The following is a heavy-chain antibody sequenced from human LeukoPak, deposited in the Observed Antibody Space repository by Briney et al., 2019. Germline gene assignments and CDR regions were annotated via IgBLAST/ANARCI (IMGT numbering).Heavy chain of an antibody. CDR3: TRGPSLAAVN. J-gene: IGHJ4*02. D-gene: IGHD2-15*01. CDR1: GGSIRSANW. CDR2: IFHSGTT. Sequence: SETLSLTCVVSGGSIRSANWWSWVRQPPGKGLEWIGEIFHSGTTNYSPSLKSRVTISVDTSKNHVSLNLTSVTAADTAVYYCTRGPSLAAVNWGRGTLVTVST. V-gene: IGHV4-4*02.